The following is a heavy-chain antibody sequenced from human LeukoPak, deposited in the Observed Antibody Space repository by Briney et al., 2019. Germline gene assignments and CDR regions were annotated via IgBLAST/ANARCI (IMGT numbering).Heavy chain of an antibody. Sequence: SVKVSCKASGGTFISYAISWVRQAPGQGLEWMGGIIPIFGTANYAQKFQGRVTITADESTSTAYMELSSLRSEDTAVYYCARDQIAVAGTGDYWGQGTLVTVSS. CDR1: GGTFISYA. V-gene: IGHV1-69*13. CDR2: IIPIFGTA. CDR3: ARDQIAVAGTGDY. D-gene: IGHD6-19*01. J-gene: IGHJ4*02.